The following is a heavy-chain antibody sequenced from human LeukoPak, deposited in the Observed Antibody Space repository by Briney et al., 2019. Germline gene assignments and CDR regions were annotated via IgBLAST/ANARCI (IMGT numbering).Heavy chain of an antibody. D-gene: IGHD2-15*01. V-gene: IGHV3-23*01. CDR1: GFTFRSYA. CDR2: ISASGGST. CDR3: AKDIGEDIVVVVASGFDY. J-gene: IGHJ4*02. Sequence: GGSLRLSCAASGFTFRSYAMSWVRQAPGKGLEWVSAISASGGSTYYADSVKGRFTISRDNAKNSLYLQMNSLRAEDTALYYCAKDIGEDIVVVVASGFDYWGQGTLVTVSS.